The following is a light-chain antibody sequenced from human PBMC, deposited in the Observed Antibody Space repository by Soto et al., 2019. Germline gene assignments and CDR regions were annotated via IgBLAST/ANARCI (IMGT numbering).Light chain of an antibody. CDR1: SSDIGGYNY. CDR3: SSYTRSSTVI. CDR2: TVT. J-gene: IGLJ2*01. V-gene: IGLV2-14*03. Sequence: QSVLTQPASVSGSPGQSITISCVGTSSDIGGYNYVSWYQHHPGKAPKLMIYTVTDRPSGISDRFSGSKSGNTASLTISGLQAEDEADYYCSSYTRSSTVIFGGGTKLTVL.